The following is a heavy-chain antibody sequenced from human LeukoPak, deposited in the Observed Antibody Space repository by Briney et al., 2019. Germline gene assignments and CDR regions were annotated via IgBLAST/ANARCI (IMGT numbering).Heavy chain of an antibody. Sequence: GGSLRLSCAASGFTFSSYGMHWVRQAPGKGPEWVAVISYDGSNKYYADSVKGRFTISRDNSKNTLYLQMNSLRAEDTAVYYCATLVPSHMPADDYWGQGTLVTVSS. J-gene: IGHJ4*02. CDR2: ISYDGSNK. CDR3: ATLVPSHMPADDY. D-gene: IGHD2-2*01. V-gene: IGHV3-30*03. CDR1: GFTFSSYG.